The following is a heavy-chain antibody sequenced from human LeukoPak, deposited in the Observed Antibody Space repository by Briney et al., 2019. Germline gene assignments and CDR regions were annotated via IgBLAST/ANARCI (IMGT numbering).Heavy chain of an antibody. Sequence: SETLSLTCTVSGGSIRNYIWSSLWQTPQKGLEWIWFIYYSGSTRYNPSLKSRVTISVDTSKNQFSLKLSSVTAADTAVYYCARHERTMVRGVCFDMWGQGTKVIVSS. V-gene: IGHV4-59*08. CDR2: IYYSGST. J-gene: IGHJ3*02. CDR3: ARHERTMVRGVCFDM. CDR1: GGSIRNYI. D-gene: IGHD3-10*01.